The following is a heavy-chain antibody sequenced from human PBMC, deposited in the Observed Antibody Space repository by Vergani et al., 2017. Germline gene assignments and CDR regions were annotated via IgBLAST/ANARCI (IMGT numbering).Heavy chain of an antibody. CDR2: IYYSGST. Sequence: QVQLQESGPGLVKPSETLSLTCTVSGGSISSYYWSWIRQPPGKGLEWIGYIYYSGSTNSNPSLKSRVTISVDTSKNQFSLKLSSVTAADTAVYYCARGAYGRSYPWGQGTLVTVSS. J-gene: IGHJ5*02. D-gene: IGHD2-21*01. CDR1: GGSISSYY. V-gene: IGHV4-59*01. CDR3: ARGAYGRSYP.